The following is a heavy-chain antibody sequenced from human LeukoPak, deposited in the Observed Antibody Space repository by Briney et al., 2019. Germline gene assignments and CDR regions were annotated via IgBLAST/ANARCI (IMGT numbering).Heavy chain of an antibody. V-gene: IGHV3-23*01. CDR2: ISGSGGST. Sequence: PGGSLRLSCAASGFTFSSYAMSWVRQAPGKGLEWVSAISGSGGSTYYADSVKGRFTISRDNAKNSLYLQMNSLRAEDTAVYYCARVRDYYYGMDVWGQGTTVTVSS. J-gene: IGHJ6*02. CDR1: GFTFSSYA. CDR3: ARVRDYYYGMDV.